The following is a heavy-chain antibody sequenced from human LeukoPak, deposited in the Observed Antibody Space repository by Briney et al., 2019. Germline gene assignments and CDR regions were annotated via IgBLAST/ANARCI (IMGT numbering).Heavy chain of an antibody. V-gene: IGHV3-20*04. CDR2: INWNGGST. Sequence: GGSLRLSCAASGFXFDDYGMSWVRQAPGKGLEWVSGINWNGGSTGYADSVKGRFTISRGNAKNSLYLQMNSLRAEDTALYYCARDRSGYDDAFDIWGQGTMVTVSS. CDR1: GFXFDDYG. CDR3: ARDRSGYDDAFDI. J-gene: IGHJ3*02. D-gene: IGHD5-12*01.